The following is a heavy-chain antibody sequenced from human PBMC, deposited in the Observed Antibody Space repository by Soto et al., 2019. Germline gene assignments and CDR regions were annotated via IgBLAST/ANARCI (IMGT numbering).Heavy chain of an antibody. V-gene: IGHV1-69*06. CDR2: VLPITGST. D-gene: IGHD5-12*01. Sequence: QVQLVQSGAEVKKPGSSVKVSCKTSGGLFSVFSFNWVRQAPGQGLEWMGGVLPITGSTDYAQKFQGRLTITADRSTSTIYMELSRLTSDDTANYYCATIRVRGGPLRFEDGGQ. J-gene: IGHJ3*01. CDR1: GGLFSVFS. CDR3: ATIRVRGGPLRFED.